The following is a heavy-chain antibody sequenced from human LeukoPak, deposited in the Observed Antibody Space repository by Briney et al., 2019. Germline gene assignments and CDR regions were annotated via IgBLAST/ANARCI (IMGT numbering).Heavy chain of an antibody. D-gene: IGHD6-19*01. V-gene: IGHV3-43*02. CDR3: AKGTESQTSIAVAGTDFDY. CDR1: GFTFDDYA. J-gene: IGHJ4*02. CDR2: ISGDGGST. Sequence: GGSLRLSCAASGFTFDDYAMHWVRQAPGKGLEWVSLISGDGGSTYYADSVKGRFTISRGNSKNSLYLQMNSLRTEDTALYYCAKGTESQTSIAVAGTDFDYWGQGTLVTVSS.